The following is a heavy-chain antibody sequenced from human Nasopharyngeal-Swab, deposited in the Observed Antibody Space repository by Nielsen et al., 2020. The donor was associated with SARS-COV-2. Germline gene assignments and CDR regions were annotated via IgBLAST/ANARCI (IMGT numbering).Heavy chain of an antibody. CDR2: ISSSCSTI. CDR1: GFTFSSYE. D-gene: IGHD3-3*01. Sequence: LSLTYAASGFTFSSYEMNWVRQAPGKGLEWVSYISSSCSTIYYADSVKGRFTISRDNAKNSLYLQMNSLRAEDTAVYYCARGGTYYDFWSGYYNYYYGMDVWGQGTTVTVSS. V-gene: IGHV3-48*03. J-gene: IGHJ6*02. CDR3: ARGGTYYDFWSGYYNYYYGMDV.